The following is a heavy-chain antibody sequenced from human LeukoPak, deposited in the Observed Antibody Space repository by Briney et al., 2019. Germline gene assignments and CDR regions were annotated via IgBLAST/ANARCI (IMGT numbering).Heavy chain of an antibody. Sequence: ASVKVSCKASGYTFTSYGISWVRQAPGQGLEWMGWISAYNGNTNYAQKLQGRVTMTTDTSTSTAYMELRSLRSDDTAVYYCASQSSIAARPGRFDYWGQGTLVTVSS. D-gene: IGHD6-6*01. J-gene: IGHJ4*02. CDR2: ISAYNGNT. V-gene: IGHV1-18*01. CDR1: GYTFTSYG. CDR3: ASQSSIAARPGRFDY.